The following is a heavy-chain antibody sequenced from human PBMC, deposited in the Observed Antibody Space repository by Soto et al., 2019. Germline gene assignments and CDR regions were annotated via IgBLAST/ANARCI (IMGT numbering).Heavy chain of an antibody. CDR1: GGSITNYY. J-gene: IGHJ4*02. V-gene: IGHV4-59*01. D-gene: IGHD1-7*01. CDR2: VYYSGST. CDR3: AKYRRSDAYGSTLDF. Sequence: QVQLQESGPGLVKPSETLSLTCTISGGSITNYYWSWIRQPPGKGLEWIGYVYYSGSTKYNLSLESRVTISADASKNQFSLRVTSVTAADTAVYYCAKYRRSDAYGSTLDFWGQGILVTVSS.